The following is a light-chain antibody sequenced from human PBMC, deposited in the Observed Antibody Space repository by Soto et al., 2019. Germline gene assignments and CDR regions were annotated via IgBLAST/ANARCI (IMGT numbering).Light chain of an antibody. J-gene: IGKJ2*01. CDR1: QSISNW. V-gene: IGKV1-5*01. CDR2: DVS. CDR3: QQYDSYYT. Sequence: DVQMPQAASPLSASVRDRVTMTFRASQSISNWLAWCQQKPGKAPTLLIYDVSRLESGVPSRFSGSGSGTEFTLTINSLQPDDFATYYCQQYDSYYTFGQGTKVDIK.